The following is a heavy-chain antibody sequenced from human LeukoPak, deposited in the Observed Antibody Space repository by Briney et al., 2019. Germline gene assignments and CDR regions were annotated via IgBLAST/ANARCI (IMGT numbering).Heavy chain of an antibody. J-gene: IGHJ4*02. V-gene: IGHV3-23*01. CDR1: GFPFETNA. CDR3: AKDWIQFNRVFDCFDS. D-gene: IGHD5-18*01. CDR2: IGNTET. Sequence: GGSLRLSCATSGFPFETNAMSGVRQAPGKGLEWVATIGNTETFYADSVTGRFTISRDNSKNTVNLQMNRLRVEDTAIYYCAKDWIQFNRVFDCFDSWGQGTLVTVSS.